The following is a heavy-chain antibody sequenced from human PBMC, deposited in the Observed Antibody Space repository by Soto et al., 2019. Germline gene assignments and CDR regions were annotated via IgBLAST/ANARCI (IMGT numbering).Heavy chain of an antibody. Sequence: SETLSLTCTVSGGSIGSYYWSWIRQPPGKGLEWIGYIYYSGSTNYNPSLKSRVTISVDTSKNQFSLKLSSVTAADTAVYYCGRERSSTIFGVVADAFDIWGQGTMVT. D-gene: IGHD3-3*01. CDR2: IYYSGST. V-gene: IGHV4-59*01. CDR1: GGSIGSYY. CDR3: GRERSSTIFGVVADAFDI. J-gene: IGHJ3*02.